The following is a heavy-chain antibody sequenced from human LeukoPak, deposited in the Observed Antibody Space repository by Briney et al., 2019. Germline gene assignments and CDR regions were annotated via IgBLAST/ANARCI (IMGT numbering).Heavy chain of an antibody. V-gene: IGHV3-30*02. CDR3: ARGTYSSSWYPYYFDY. J-gene: IGHJ4*02. CDR2: IRYDGSNK. Sequence: GGSLRLSCAASGFTFSSYGMHWVRQAPGKGLEWVAFIRYDGSNKYYADSVKGRFTISRDNSKNTLYLQMNSLRAEDTAVYYCARGTYSSSWYPYYFDYWGQGTLVTVSS. D-gene: IGHD6-13*01. CDR1: GFTFSSYG.